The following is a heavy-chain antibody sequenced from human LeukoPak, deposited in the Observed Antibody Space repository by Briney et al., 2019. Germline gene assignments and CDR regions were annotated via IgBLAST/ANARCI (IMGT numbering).Heavy chain of an antibody. Sequence: QPGGSLRLSCAASGFTFSSYWMSWVRQAPGKGLEWVANIKQDGSEKYYVDSVKGRFTISRDNAKNSLYLQMNSLRAEDTAVYYCARERFLEWLSSYYYMDVWGKGTTVTVSS. J-gene: IGHJ6*03. V-gene: IGHV3-7*01. CDR1: GFTFSSYW. D-gene: IGHD3-3*01. CDR2: IKQDGSEK. CDR3: ARERFLEWLSSYYYMDV.